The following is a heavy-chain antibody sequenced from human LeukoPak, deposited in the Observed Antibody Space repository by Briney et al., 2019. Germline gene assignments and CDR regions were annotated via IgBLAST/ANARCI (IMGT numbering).Heavy chain of an antibody. D-gene: IGHD6-19*01. Sequence: SETLSLTCAVYGGFFSGYYWSWIRQPPGKGLEWIGYIYYSGSTNYNPSLKSRVTISVDTSKNQFSLKLSSVTAADTAVYYCASLTVRSGWTYAEYFQHWGQGTLVTVSS. CDR2: IYYSGST. CDR3: ASLTVRSGWTYAEYFQH. J-gene: IGHJ1*01. CDR1: GGFFSGYY. V-gene: IGHV4-59*01.